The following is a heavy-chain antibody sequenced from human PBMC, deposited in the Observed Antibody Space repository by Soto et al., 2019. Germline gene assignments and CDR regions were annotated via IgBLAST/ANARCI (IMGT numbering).Heavy chain of an antibody. V-gene: IGHV5-51*01. D-gene: IGHD3-10*01. CDR3: ARQKAAGDYYYGMDV. CDR2: IHPGDSDT. CDR1: VYSFTSYW. Sequence: GESLKISCVASVYSFTSYWIGWVRQMPGKGLEWMGIIHPGDSDTKYSPSFQGQVTISVDKSITTAYLQWSSLKASDTAMYYCARQKAAGDYYYGMDVWGKGTTVTVSS. J-gene: IGHJ6*04.